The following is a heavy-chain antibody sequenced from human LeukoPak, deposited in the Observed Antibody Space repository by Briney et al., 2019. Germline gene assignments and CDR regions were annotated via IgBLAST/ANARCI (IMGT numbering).Heavy chain of an antibody. V-gene: IGHV3-74*01. CDR1: GFTFSSYW. D-gene: IGHD1-26*01. CDR2: IDTDGSRT. CDR3: ARMVGASTSWFDP. Sequence: GGSLRLSCAASGFTFSSYWMHWVCQAPGKGLVWVSRIDTDGSRTSYADSVKGRFTISRDNAKNRLYLQMNSLRGEDTAVYYCARMVGASTSWFDPWGQGTLVTVPS. J-gene: IGHJ5*02.